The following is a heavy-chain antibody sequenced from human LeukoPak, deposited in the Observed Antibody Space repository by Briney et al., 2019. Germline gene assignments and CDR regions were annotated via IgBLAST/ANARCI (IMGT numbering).Heavy chain of an antibody. D-gene: IGHD3-10*02. J-gene: IGHJ3*02. CDR1: GYTLTELS. Sequence: RASVKVSCKVSGYTLTELSMHWVRQAPGKGLEWMGGFDPEDGETIYAQKFQGRVTMTEDTSTDTAYMELSSLRSEDTAVYYCATGLFGSNDAFDIWGQGTMVTVSS. CDR2: FDPEDGET. V-gene: IGHV1-24*01. CDR3: ATGLFGSNDAFDI.